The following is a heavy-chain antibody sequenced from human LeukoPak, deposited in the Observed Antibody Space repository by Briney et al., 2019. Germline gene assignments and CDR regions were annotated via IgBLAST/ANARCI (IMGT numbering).Heavy chain of an antibody. D-gene: IGHD2-2*01. V-gene: IGHV1-18*01. CDR3: AVEGYCSSTSCYAGNYYYYGMDV. CDR2: ISAYNGNT. CDR1: GYTFTSYG. J-gene: IGHJ6*02. Sequence: ASVKVSCKASGYTFTSYGISWVRQAPGQGLEWMGRISAYNGNTNYAQKLQGRVTMTTDTSTSTAYMELRSLRSDDTAVYYCAVEGYCSSTSCYAGNYYYYGMDVWGQGTTVTVSS.